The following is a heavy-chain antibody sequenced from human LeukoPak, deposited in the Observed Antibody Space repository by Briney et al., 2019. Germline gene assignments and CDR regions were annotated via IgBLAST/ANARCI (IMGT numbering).Heavy chain of an antibody. CDR3: ARLKDDVTKFDY. D-gene: IGHD2-8*01. CDR1: GFSFSRYW. J-gene: IGHJ4*02. V-gene: IGHV3-7*01. CDR2: INQDVSRI. Sequence: GGSLRLSCAGSGFSFSRYWMAWVRQAPGKGLEWVASINQDVSRIHYVDSVKGRFTISRDDAKNSLFLQMNSLRVEDTAVYFCARLKDDVTKFDYWGQGTLVTVSS.